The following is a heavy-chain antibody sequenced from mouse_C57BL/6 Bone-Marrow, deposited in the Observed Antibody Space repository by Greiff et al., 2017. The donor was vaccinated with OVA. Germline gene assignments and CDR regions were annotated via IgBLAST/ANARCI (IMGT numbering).Heavy chain of an antibody. CDR3: ARIYYDYFYYAMDY. CDR1: GYTFTSYW. J-gene: IGHJ4*01. Sequence: QVQLQQPGAELVKPGASVKMSCKASGYTFTSYWITWVKQRPGQGLEWIGDIYPGSGSTNYNEKFKSKATLTVDTSSSTAYMQLSSLTSEYSAVYYCARIYYDYFYYAMDYWGQGTSVTVSS. CDR2: IYPGSGST. D-gene: IGHD2-4*01. V-gene: IGHV1-55*01.